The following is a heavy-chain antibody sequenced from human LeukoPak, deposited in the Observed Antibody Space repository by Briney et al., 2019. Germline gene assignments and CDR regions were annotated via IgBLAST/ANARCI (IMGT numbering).Heavy chain of an antibody. CDR3: ARDIDFWSGYPTRDY. D-gene: IGHD3-3*01. Sequence: GGSLRLSCAASGFTFSSYAMNWVRQAPGKGLEWVSSISSSSSYIYYADSVKGRFTISRDNAKNSLYLQMNSLRAEDTAVYYCARDIDFWSGYPTRDYWGQGTLVTVSS. J-gene: IGHJ4*02. CDR1: GFTFSSYA. V-gene: IGHV3-21*01. CDR2: ISSSSSYI.